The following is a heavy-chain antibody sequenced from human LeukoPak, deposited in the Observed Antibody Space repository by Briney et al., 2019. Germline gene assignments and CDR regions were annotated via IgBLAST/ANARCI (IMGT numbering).Heavy chain of an antibody. V-gene: IGHV3-21*01. D-gene: IGHD1-26*01. J-gene: IGHJ6*03. CDR1: GFTFSSYS. CDR3: ARDLIRSVNYMDV. CDR2: ISSSSSYI. Sequence: GGSLRLSCAASGFTFSSYSMNLVRQAPGKGLEWVSSISSSSSYIYYADSVKGRFTISRDNAKNSLYLQMNSLRAEDTAVYYCARDLIRSVNYMDVWGKGTTVTVSS.